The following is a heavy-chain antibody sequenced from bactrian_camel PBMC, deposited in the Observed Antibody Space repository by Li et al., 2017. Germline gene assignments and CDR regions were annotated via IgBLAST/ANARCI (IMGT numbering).Heavy chain of an antibody. Sequence: PLVESGGGSVQAGGSLKLLCAASGYTYSSYCMGWFRQAPGKEHERVAAIHSDGRTSYADSVKGRFTISKDNAKNTMYLIMNSLKPEDTAMYYCAAALRENPGSCAWGSPANYYGQGTQVTVS. V-gene: IGHV3S26*01. CDR3: AAALRENPGSCAWGSPANY. D-gene: IGHD1*01. J-gene: IGHJ4*01. CDR1: GYTYSSYC. CDR2: IHSDGRT.